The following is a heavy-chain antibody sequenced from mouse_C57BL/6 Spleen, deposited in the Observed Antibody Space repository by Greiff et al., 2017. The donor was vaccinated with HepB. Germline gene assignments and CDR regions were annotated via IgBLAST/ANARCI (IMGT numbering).Heavy chain of an antibody. CDR3: ARGNWEAWFAY. V-gene: IGHV5-4*01. J-gene: IGHJ3*01. Sequence: DVHLVESGGGLVKPGGSLKLSCAASGFTFSSYAMSWVRQTPEKRLEWVATISDGGSYTYYPDNVKGRFTISRDNAKNNLYLQMSHLKSEDTAMYYCARGNWEAWFAYWGQGTLVTVSA. CDR1: GFTFSSYA. D-gene: IGHD4-1*01. CDR2: ISDGGSYT.